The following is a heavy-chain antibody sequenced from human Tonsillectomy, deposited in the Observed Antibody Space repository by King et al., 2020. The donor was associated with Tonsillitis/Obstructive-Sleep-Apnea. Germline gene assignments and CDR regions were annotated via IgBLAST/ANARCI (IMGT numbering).Heavy chain of an antibody. V-gene: IGHV3-53*04. J-gene: IGHJ4*02. CDR2: VYYDGST. CDR1: GFTVSSTY. D-gene: IGHD2-8*01. CDR3: ARVVMGPAGVDC. Sequence: VQLVESGGGLVQPGGSLRLSCAASGFTVSSTYMSWVRQAPGKGLEWASIVYYDGSTYYADSVRGRFTISRHNSKNTLYLQMNSLTAEDTAVYYCARVVMGPAGVDCWGQGTLVTVSS.